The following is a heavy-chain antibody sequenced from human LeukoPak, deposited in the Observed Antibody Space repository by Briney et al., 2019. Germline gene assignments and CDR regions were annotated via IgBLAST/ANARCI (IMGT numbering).Heavy chain of an antibody. CDR3: CAYIFGFGGDC. CDR1: GVAFTNTW. V-gene: IGHV3-15*01. D-gene: IGHD3-16*01. J-gene: IGHJ4*02. CDR2: IYRNIDTMET. Sequence: GGSLRLSCAACGVAFTNTWMTWVRRAPGKGLEWVGRIYRNIDTMETEYAISVKGRFTISRDDSKNTMYLQMNSLTTEDTAVYYCCAYIFGFGGDCWGQGTPVTVSS.